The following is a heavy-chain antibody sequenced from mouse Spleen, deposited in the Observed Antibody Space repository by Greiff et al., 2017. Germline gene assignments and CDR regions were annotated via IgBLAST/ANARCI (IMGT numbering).Heavy chain of an antibody. CDR2: ISSGSSTI. Sequence: VQLKESGGGLVKPGGSLKLSCAASGFTFSDYGMHWVRQAPEKGLEWVAYISSGSSTIYYTDTVKGRFTISRDNAKNTLFLQMTSLRSEDTAMYYCATGGNRYYFDYWGQGTTLTVSS. CDR1: GFTFSDYG. J-gene: IGHJ2*01. D-gene: IGHD2-1*01. V-gene: IGHV5-17*01. CDR3: ATGGNRYYFDY.